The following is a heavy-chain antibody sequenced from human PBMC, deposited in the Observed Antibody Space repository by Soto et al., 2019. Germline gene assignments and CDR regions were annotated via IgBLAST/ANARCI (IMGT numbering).Heavy chain of an antibody. CDR1: GYTLTELS. CDR2: FDPEDGET. Sequence: ASVKVSCKVSGYTLTELSMHWVRQAPGKGLEWMGGFDPEDGETIYAQKFQGRVTMTEDTSTDTAYMELSSLRSEDTAVYYCATPPYSSSRYYFDYWDQGTLVTVSS. D-gene: IGHD6-6*01. CDR3: ATPPYSSSRYYFDY. J-gene: IGHJ4*02. V-gene: IGHV1-24*01.